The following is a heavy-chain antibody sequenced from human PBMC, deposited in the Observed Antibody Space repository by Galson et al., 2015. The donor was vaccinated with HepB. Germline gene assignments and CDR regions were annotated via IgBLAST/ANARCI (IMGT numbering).Heavy chain of an antibody. CDR1: GYTFTSYY. CDR3: ARYGSGSQVVSYYYYGMDV. Sequence: SVKVSCKASGYTFTSYYMHWVRQAPGQGLEWMGIINPSGGSTSYAQKFQGRVTMTRDTSTSTVYMELSSLRSEDTAVYYCARYGSGSQVVSYYYYGMDVWGQGTTVTVSS. V-gene: IGHV1-46*03. J-gene: IGHJ6*02. CDR2: INPSGGST. D-gene: IGHD3-10*01.